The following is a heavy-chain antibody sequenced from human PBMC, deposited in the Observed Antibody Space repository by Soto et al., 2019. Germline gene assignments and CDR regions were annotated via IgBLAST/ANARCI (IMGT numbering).Heavy chain of an antibody. CDR3: GRCSSTRCHLGSDY. J-gene: IGHJ4*02. Sequence: QVLLVDSGGGVVQPGRSLRLSCAASGFTFSSYAMNWVRQAPGKGLEWVALISHDGINKYYADSVRGRVTISRDSSTNTLYLQMNSRRAADTGVYYCGRCSSTRCHLGSDYWGQGTLVTVSS. D-gene: IGHD2-2*01. V-gene: IGHV3-30-3*01. CDR1: GFTFSSYA. CDR2: ISHDGINK.